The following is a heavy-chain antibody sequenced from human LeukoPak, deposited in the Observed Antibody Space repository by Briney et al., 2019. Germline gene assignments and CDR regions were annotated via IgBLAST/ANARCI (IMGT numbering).Heavy chain of an antibody. V-gene: IGHV3-21*01. CDR1: GFTFSGYS. CDR2: ISSSRSYI. D-gene: IGHD3-22*01. J-gene: IGHJ1*01. CDR3: ARDSMGYYDSSGYYYPEYFQH. Sequence: GGSLRLSCAASGFTFSGYSMNWVRQAPGEGLEWVSSISSSRSYIYYGDSVKGRFTISRDNAKNSLYLQMNSLRAEDTAVYYCARDSMGYYDSSGYYYPEYFQHWGQGTLVTVSS.